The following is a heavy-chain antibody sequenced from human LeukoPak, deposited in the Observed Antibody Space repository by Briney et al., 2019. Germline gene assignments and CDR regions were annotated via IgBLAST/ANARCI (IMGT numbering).Heavy chain of an antibody. J-gene: IGHJ3*02. CDR1: GYTFTNYG. Sequence: GASVKVSCKASGYTFTNYGISWVRQAPGQGLEWMGWINTNTGNPTYAQGFTGRFVFSSDTSVSTAYLQISSLKAEDTAVYYCASDIAAALGLYAFDIWGQGTMVTVSS. CDR3: ASDIAAALGLYAFDI. CDR2: INTNTGNP. V-gene: IGHV7-4-1*02. D-gene: IGHD6-13*01.